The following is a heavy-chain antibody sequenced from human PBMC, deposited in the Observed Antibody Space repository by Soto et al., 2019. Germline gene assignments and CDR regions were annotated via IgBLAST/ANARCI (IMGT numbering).Heavy chain of an antibody. D-gene: IGHD3-10*01. V-gene: IGHV3-23*05. J-gene: IGHJ3*01. CDR1: GFTFSNYA. CDR3: AKRFFGSGSPPGAFDV. CDR2: ITSSGNGT. Sequence: EVQLLESGGGLVQPGGSLRLSCAASGFTFSNYAMSWVRQAPGKGPEWVSFITSSGNGTYYADSVKARFTISRDNSKNTLYVQMNNLRAEDTAIYYCAKRFFGSGSPPGAFDVWGQGTMVTVSS.